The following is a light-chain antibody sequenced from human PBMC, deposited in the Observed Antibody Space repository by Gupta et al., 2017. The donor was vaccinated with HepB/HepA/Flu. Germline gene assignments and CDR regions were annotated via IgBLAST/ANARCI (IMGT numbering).Light chain of an antibody. J-gene: IGKJ1*01. CDR1: QNISMW. CDR3: QQDQNSPWT. V-gene: IGKV1-5*03. Sequence: DIQMTQSPSTLSASVVDRVTITCRASQNISMWLAWYQQKPGKAPKLLIYKASRLEGGVPSRFSGSGSGTEFTLTISSLQPEDFATYYCQQDQNSPWTFGQGTKVEI. CDR2: KAS.